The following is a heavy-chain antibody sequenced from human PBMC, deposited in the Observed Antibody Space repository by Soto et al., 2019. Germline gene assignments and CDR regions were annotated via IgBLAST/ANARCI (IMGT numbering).Heavy chain of an antibody. CDR3: ARHVVVPRAISYFEP. Sequence: SETLSLTCTVSGGSISSSSHFWGWIRQPPGRGLEWIGTISDSGRTYYNPSLKSRLILSVDTSKNQFSLKLSSVTAADTAVYFCARHVVVPRAISYFEPWGRGTLVTVSS. D-gene: IGHD2-2*02. V-gene: IGHV4-39*01. CDR1: GGSISSSSHF. J-gene: IGHJ5*02. CDR2: ISDSGRT.